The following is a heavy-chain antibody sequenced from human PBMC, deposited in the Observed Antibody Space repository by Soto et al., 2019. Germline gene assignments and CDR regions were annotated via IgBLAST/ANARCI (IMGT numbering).Heavy chain of an antibody. D-gene: IGHD4-17*01. V-gene: IGHV4-4*07. J-gene: IGHJ4*02. Sequence: QVQLQESGPGLVKPSETLSLTCTVSGGSISSYYWSWIRQPAGKGLEWMGRSYTSGSTNNNPSLKSRVTMSVDTSKSQYSLKLRSVTAADTAVYYCARDLRVYGDYEGTLFAFDYWGQGTLVTVSS. CDR2: SYTSGST. CDR1: GGSISSYY. CDR3: ARDLRVYGDYEGTLFAFDY.